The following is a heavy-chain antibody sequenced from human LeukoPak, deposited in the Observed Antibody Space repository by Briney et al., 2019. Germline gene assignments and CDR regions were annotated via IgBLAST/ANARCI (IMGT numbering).Heavy chain of an antibody. J-gene: IGHJ6*02. CDR3: ARLGNSNPYYYGMDV. V-gene: IGHV5-51*01. CDR2: IYPGDSDT. D-gene: IGHD4-11*01. CDR1: GYIFTNYW. Sequence: GESLKISCKGSGYIFTNYWIVWVRQMPGKGLEWMGIIYPGDSDTRYSPSFQGQVTISADKSMSTAYLQWSSLKASDTAMYYCARLGNSNPYYYGMDVWGQGTTVTVSS.